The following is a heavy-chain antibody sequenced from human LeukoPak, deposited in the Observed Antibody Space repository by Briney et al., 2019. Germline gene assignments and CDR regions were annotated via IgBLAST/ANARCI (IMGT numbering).Heavy chain of an antibody. CDR1: GGSVSSGGYY. D-gene: IGHD3-16*02. Sequence: SQTLSLTCTVSGGSVSSGGYYWTWIRQPPGKGLEWIGYIYHSGSTYYNPSLKSRVTISVDTSKNQFSLKLSSVTAADTAVYYCASCWGSYPYCFDYWGQGTLVTVSS. CDR2: IYHSGST. V-gene: IGHV4-30-2*01. J-gene: IGHJ4*02. CDR3: ASCWGSYPYCFDY.